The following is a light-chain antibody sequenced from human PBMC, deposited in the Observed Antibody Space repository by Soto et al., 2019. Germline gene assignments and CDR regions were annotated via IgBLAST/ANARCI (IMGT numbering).Light chain of an antibody. Sequence: QSVLTQPPSASGPPGHSVPISCPGTSSAVGGYNYVSWYQQYPGRAPKLMIYEVTKRPSGVPDRFSGSKSGNTASLTVSGLQAEDEADYYCSSYAASNNFYFVFGGGTQLTVL. CDR3: SSYAASNNFYFV. CDR1: SSAVGGYNY. V-gene: IGLV2-8*01. J-gene: IGLJ3*02. CDR2: EVT.